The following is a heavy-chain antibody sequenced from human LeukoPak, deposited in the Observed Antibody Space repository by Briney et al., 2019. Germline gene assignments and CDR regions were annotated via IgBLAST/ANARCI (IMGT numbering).Heavy chain of an antibody. V-gene: IGHV3-74*01. CDR2: INPEETTI. Sequence: GGSLRLSCEASGLSFSNYWVHWVRQAPGKGLVWVSRINPEETTISYADSVKGRFTISRDNARNTLYLQMNSLRAEDTAVYFCTGGTFGARDCWGQGTLVTVSS. J-gene: IGHJ4*02. D-gene: IGHD3-10*01. CDR3: TGGTFGARDC. CDR1: GLSFSNYW.